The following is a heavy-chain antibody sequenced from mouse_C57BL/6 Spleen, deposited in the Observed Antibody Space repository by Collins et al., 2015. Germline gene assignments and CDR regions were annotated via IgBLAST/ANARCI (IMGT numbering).Heavy chain of an antibody. V-gene: IGHV1-15*01. CDR1: GYTFTDYE. Sequence: QVQLQQSGAELVRPGASVTLSCKASGYTFTDYEMHWVKQTPVHGLEWIGAIDPETGGTAYNQKFKGKATLTADKSSSTAYMELRSLTSEDSAVYYCTVVEDYWGQGTTLTVSS. CDR3: TVVEDY. J-gene: IGHJ2*01. D-gene: IGHD1-1*01. CDR2: IDPETGGT.